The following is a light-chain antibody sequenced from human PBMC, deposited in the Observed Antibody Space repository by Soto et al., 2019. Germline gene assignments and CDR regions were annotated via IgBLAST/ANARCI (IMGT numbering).Light chain of an antibody. CDR2: DAS. CDR1: QDINTN. CDR3: QQYESLPLT. V-gene: IGKV1-33*01. J-gene: IGKJ5*01. Sequence: DIQMTQSPSSLSASVGDRVTITCQASQDINTNLIWYQQKPGQAPKLLIYDASDLETVVPSRFSGSGSWTGFTFTISSLQPDDFATYYCQQYESLPLTFGQGTRLEIK.